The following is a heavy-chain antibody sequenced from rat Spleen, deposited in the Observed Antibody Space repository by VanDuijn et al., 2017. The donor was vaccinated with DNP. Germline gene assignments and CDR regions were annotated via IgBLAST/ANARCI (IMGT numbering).Heavy chain of an antibody. D-gene: IGHD1-12*02. CDR2: ISYDGSST. V-gene: IGHV5-7*01. CDR3: TVDRDGSYGVAY. J-gene: IGHJ3*01. Sequence: EVQLVESGGGLVQPGRSLKLSCAASGLTFSDHNMAWVRQAPKKGLEWVATISYDGSSTYYRDSVKGRFTISRDNAKSTLYLQMDSLRSEDTATYYCTVDRDGSYGVAYWGQGTLVTVSS. CDR1: GLTFSDHN.